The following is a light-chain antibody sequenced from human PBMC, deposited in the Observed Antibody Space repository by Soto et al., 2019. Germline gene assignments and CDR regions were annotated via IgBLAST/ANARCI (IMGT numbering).Light chain of an antibody. CDR1: TGAVTSGYY. Sequence: QAVVTQEPSLTVSPGGPVTLTCGSSTGAVTSGYYPNWFQQKPGQAPRSLIYSTSNKYSWTPARFSGSLLGGKAALTLSRVQPEDEADYYCLLYYGGVHVFGTGTKLTVL. CDR2: STS. J-gene: IGLJ1*01. V-gene: IGLV7-43*01. CDR3: LLYYGGVHV.